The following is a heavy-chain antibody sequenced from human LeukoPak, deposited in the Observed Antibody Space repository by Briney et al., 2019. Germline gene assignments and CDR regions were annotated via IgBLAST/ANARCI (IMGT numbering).Heavy chain of an antibody. Sequence: PSETLSLTCIVSGGSISRYSSNWIRQSPGKGLEWVGYIAHSGTTSYKSSLKSRVTISVDTSINQLSLRLTSVTAADTAVYYCARWDDSAWAFGNWGPGTLVTVSS. D-gene: IGHD6-19*01. V-gene: IGHV4-59*08. CDR2: IAHSGTT. CDR3: ARWDDSAWAFGN. CDR1: GGSISRYS. J-gene: IGHJ4*02.